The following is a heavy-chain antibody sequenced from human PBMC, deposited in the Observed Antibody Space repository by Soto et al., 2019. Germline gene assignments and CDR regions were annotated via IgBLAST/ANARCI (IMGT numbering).Heavy chain of an antibody. CDR2: FNPNSGDT. CDR1: GYTFTAYS. CDR3: AREAAAVISLDY. Sequence: QVQLVHSAAEVKKPGASVKVSCKASGYTFTAYSMHWVRQAPGQGLEWVGWFNPNSGDTIYAQKFQGRVTLTRDTSIGTAYMELYSLTSDDTAVYYWAREAAAVISLDYWGQGTLVTVSS. D-gene: IGHD6-13*01. J-gene: IGHJ4*02. V-gene: IGHV1-2*02.